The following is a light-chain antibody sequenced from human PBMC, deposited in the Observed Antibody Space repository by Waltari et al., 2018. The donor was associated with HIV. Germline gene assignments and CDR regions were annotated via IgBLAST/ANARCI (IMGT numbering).Light chain of an antibody. Sequence: SYDLTQTPSLSVSPGQPARLHCSRGALPKKYSSWYRHKAGQAPVLLIYKDIERPAGIPERISGSGSGTGVTLTISGVQAEDEGDYFCQSTDFDGTWVFGGGTRLTVL. CDR3: QSTDFDGTWV. J-gene: IGLJ3*02. CDR1: ALPKKY. V-gene: IGLV3-25*03. CDR2: KDI.